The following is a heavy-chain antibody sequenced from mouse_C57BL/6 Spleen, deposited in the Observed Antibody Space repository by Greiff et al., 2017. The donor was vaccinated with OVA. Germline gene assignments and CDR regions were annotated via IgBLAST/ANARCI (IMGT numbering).Heavy chain of an antibody. Sequence: EVHLVESGGGLVKPGGSLKLSCAASGFTFSDYGMHWVRQAPEKGLEWVAYISSGSSTIYYADTVKGRFTISRDNAKNTLFLQMTSLRSEDTAMYYCARGGLYDGYYPYYFDYWGQGTTLTVSS. CDR2: ISSGSSTI. CDR1: GFTFSDYG. V-gene: IGHV5-17*01. CDR3: ARGGLYDGYYPYYFDY. J-gene: IGHJ2*01. D-gene: IGHD2-3*01.